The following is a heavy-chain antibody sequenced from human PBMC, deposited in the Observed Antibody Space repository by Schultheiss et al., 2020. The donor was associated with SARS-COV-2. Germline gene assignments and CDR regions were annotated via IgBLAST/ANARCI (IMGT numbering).Heavy chain of an antibody. D-gene: IGHD6-13*01. CDR3: AKGGRSSSWPFYYYYGMDV. Sequence: GESLKISCAASGFTFSDYYMSWIRQAPGKGLEWVSSITGSGSDKYYADSVKGRFTVSRDNAKNTLYLQMNSLRAEDTAVYYCAKGGRSSSWPFYYYYGMDVWGQGTTVTVSS. J-gene: IGHJ6*02. V-gene: IGHV3-11*04. CDR1: GFTFSDYY. CDR2: ITGSGSDK.